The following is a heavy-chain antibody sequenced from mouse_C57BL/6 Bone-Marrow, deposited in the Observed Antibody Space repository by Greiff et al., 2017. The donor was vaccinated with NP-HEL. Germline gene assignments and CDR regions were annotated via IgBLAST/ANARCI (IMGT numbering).Heavy chain of an antibody. CDR1: GFTFSSYG. D-gene: IGHD2-4*01. V-gene: IGHV5-6*01. CDR2: ISSGGSYT. J-gene: IGHJ1*03. Sequence: EVQLVESGGDLVKPGGSLKLSCAASGFTFSSYGMSWVRQTPDKRLEWVATISSGGSYTYYPDSVKGRFTISRDNAKNTLYLQMSSLKSEDTAMYYCARDDYDREGDWYFDVWGTGTTVTVSS. CDR3: ARDDYDREGDWYFDV.